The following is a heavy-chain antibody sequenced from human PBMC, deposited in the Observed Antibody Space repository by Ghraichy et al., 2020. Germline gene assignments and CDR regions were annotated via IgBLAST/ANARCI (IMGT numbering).Heavy chain of an antibody. J-gene: IGHJ4*02. Sequence: SETLSLTCTVSGGSISSSSYYWGWIRQPPGKGLEWIGSIYYSGSTYYNPSLKSRVTISVDTSKNQFSLKLSSVTAADTAVYYCARGRGQDYDILTGYYKDYYFDYWGQGTLVTVSS. V-gene: IGHV4-39*07. CDR3: ARGRGQDYDILTGYYKDYYFDY. CDR2: IYYSGST. D-gene: IGHD3-9*01. CDR1: GGSISSSSYY.